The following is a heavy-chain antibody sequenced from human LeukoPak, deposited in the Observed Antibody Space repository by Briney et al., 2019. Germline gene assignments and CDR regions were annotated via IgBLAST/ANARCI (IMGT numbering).Heavy chain of an antibody. CDR2: INHSGST. V-gene: IGHV4-34*01. CDR3: ARARYNWNVIYYFDY. J-gene: IGHJ4*02. D-gene: IGHD1-20*01. Sequence: SETLPLACAVYGGSFSGYYWSWIRQPPGKGLEWVGEINHSGSTNYNPSLKSRVTISVDTSKNQFSLKLSSVTAADTAVYYCARARYNWNVIYYFDYWGQGTLVTVSS. CDR1: GGSFSGYY.